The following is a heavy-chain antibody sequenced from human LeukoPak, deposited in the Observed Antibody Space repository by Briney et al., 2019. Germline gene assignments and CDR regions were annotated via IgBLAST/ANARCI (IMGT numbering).Heavy chain of an antibody. D-gene: IGHD6-13*01. CDR3: ARDSFDLAAAGTGGGFDY. CDR1: GGSISSSTFY. V-gene: IGHV4-39*07. CDR2: IYYSGST. J-gene: IGHJ4*02. Sequence: SETLSLTCTVSGGSISSSTFYWGWIRQPPGKGLEWVGTIYYSGSTFYNPSLKSRVTISVDTSKNQFSLKPSSVTAADTAVYYCARDSFDLAAAGTGGGFDYWGQGTLVTVSS.